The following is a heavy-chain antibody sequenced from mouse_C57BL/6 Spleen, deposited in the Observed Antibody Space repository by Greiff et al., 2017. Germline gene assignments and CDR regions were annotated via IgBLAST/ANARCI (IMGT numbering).Heavy chain of an antibody. CDR1: GYTFTDYY. CDR2: INPNNGGT. J-gene: IGHJ2*01. CDR3: ARGYGNYDGY. V-gene: IGHV1-26*01. D-gene: IGHD2-1*01. Sequence: EVQLQQSGPELVKPGASVKISCKASGYTFTDYYMNWVKQSHGKSLEWIGDINPNNGGTSYNQKFKGKATLTVDKSSSTAYMELRSLTSEDSADYDCARGYGNYDGYWGQGTTLTVSS.